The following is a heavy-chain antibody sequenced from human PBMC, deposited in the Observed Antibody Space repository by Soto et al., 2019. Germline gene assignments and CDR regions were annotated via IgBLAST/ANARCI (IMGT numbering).Heavy chain of an antibody. Sequence: GGSLRLSCEVSGVTFSMYSMSWVRQSPGKGLEWVAKIPQEGVDGHYADSVKGRFTISRDNGKNSLYLQLNNLRAEDTAVYYCARDHLILPAHDFFYGSDVCGRGATVTVSS. CDR1: GVTFSMYS. CDR3: ARDHLILPAHDFFYGSDV. D-gene: IGHD2-21*02. J-gene: IGHJ6*02. V-gene: IGHV3-7*03. CDR2: IPQEGVDG.